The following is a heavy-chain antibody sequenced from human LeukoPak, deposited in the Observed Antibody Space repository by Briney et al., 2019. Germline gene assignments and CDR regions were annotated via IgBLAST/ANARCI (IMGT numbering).Heavy chain of an antibody. D-gene: IGHD2-21*01. Sequence: PGGSLRLSCAASGFTFSGYSMNWVRQAPGKGLEWISSISNSGSTTYYADSVKGRFIISRDNSKNTLYLQMSSLRAEDTAVYYCGKDDWLNWGQGTLVTVSS. J-gene: IGHJ4*02. CDR3: GKDDWLN. V-gene: IGHV3-23*01. CDR1: GFTFSGYS. CDR2: ISNSGSTT.